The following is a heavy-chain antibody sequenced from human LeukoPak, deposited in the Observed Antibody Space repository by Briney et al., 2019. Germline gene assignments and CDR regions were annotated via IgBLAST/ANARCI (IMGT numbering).Heavy chain of an antibody. J-gene: IGHJ4*02. V-gene: IGHV4-38-2*02. D-gene: IGHD6-6*01. CDR3: ARATEQLVDFDY. CDR1: GYSISSGYY. Sequence: PSETLSLTCTVSGYSISSGYYWGWIRRPPGKGLEWIGSIYHSGSTYYNPSLKSRVTISVDTSKNQFSLKLSSVTAADTAVYYCARATEQLVDFDYWGQGTLVTVSS. CDR2: IYHSGST.